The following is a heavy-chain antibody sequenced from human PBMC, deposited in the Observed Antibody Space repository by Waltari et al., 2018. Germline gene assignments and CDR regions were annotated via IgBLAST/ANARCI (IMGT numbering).Heavy chain of an antibody. CDR2: INPNSGAT. CDR1: GYTFTAHY. V-gene: IGHV1-2*02. CDR3: ARDPQWRKFAF. D-gene: IGHD6-19*01. Sequence: QVQLVQSGAEVKKPGASVKVSCKTSGYTFTAHYIHWGRQAPGQGLEWVGWINPNSGATNYAQKCHGRVTMTRDTSISTAYMDLTGLRSDDTAVYYCARDPQWRKFAFWGQGTLVTVSS. J-gene: IGHJ4*02.